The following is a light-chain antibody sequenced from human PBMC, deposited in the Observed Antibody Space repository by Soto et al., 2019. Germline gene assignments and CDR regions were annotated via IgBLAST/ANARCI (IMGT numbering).Light chain of an antibody. CDR1: KSVLYSSNNKNY. CDR2: WAS. CDR3: QQYYNLPYT. J-gene: IGKJ2*01. Sequence: DIVMTQSPDSLTVSLGERATINCKYSKSVLYSSNNKNYLTWYQQKPGQPPKLLIYWASTRESGVPDRFSGSGSGTDFTLTISSLQAEDVAVYYCQQYYNLPYTFGQGTKVEIK. V-gene: IGKV4-1*01.